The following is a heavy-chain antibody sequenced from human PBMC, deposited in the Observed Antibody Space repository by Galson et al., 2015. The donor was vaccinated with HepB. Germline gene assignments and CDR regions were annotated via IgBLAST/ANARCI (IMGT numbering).Heavy chain of an antibody. CDR2: IWYDGSNK. CDR1: GFTFSSYG. CDR3: ARAAGAVDWYFDL. D-gene: IGHD6-19*01. J-gene: IGHJ2*01. V-gene: IGHV3-33*01. Sequence: SLRLSCAASGFTFSSYGMHWVRQAPGKGLEWVAVIWYDGSNKYYADSVKGRFTISRDNSKSTLYLQMNSLRAEDTAVYYCARAAGAVDWYFDLWGRGTLVTVSS.